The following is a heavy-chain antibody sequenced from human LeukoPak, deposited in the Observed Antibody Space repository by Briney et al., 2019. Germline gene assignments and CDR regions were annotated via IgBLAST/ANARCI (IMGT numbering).Heavy chain of an antibody. CDR2: MNPNSGNA. CDR3: ARGRPMVRGVIDY. V-gene: IGHV1-8*01. CDR1: GYTFTSYD. Sequence: ASVKVSCKASGYTFTSYDINWVRQATGQGLEWMGWMNPNSGNAGYAQKFQGRVTMTRNTSIGTAYMELSSLRSEDTAVYYCARGRPMVRGVIDYWGQGTLVTVSS. D-gene: IGHD3-10*01. J-gene: IGHJ4*02.